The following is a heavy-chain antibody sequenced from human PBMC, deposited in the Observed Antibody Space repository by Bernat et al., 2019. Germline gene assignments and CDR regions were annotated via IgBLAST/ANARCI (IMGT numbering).Heavy chain of an antibody. Sequence: QVQLVESGGGVVQPGRSLTLSCAASGFSFSGYGMHWVRQAPGKGLEWVAVIWSGGSNKYYADFVKGRFTISRDNSQNTLLLQMNSLRAEDTAVYYCAKGPLRITMVRGVNYYYGMDVWGQGTTVTISS. CDR2: IWSGGSNK. V-gene: IGHV3-33*06. CDR1: GFSFSGYG. D-gene: IGHD3-10*01. CDR3: AKGPLRITMVRGVNYYYGMDV. J-gene: IGHJ6*02.